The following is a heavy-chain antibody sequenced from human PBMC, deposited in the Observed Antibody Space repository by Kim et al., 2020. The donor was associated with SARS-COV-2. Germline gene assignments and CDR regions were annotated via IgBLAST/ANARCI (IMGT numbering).Heavy chain of an antibody. J-gene: IGHJ6*02. D-gene: IGHD6-6*01. CDR1: GYAFTGDY. CDR3: ARGRRISIAPRRGASYQYGMDV. V-gene: IGHV1-2*02. Sequence: ASVKVSCKASGYAFTGDYMHWVRQAPGQGLEWMGWINPNSGGTNYAQKFQGRVTMTWDTSITTAYMELSRLRSDDTAVYYCARGRRISIAPRRGASYQYGMDVWGQGTTVTVSS. CDR2: INPNSGGT.